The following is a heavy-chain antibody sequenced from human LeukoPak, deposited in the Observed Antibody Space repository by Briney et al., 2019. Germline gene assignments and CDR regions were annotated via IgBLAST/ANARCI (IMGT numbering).Heavy chain of an antibody. D-gene: IGHD2-15*01. CDR2: ISSSSDYI. J-gene: IGHJ4*02. CDR3: ARDAGDCSGGSCYGLDY. Sequence: GGSLRLFCAASGFTLSSYTMNWVRQSPGKGLEWVSSISSSSDYIYYADSLKGRFTISRDNAKNSLYLQMNILRAEDTAVYYCARDAGDCSGGSCYGLDYWGQGTLVTVSS. CDR1: GFTLSSYT. V-gene: IGHV3-21*01.